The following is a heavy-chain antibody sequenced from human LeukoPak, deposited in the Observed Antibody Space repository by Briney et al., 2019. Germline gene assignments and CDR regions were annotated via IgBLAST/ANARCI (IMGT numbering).Heavy chain of an antibody. CDR1: GGSFSSYY. V-gene: IGHV4-34*01. Sequence: SETLSLTCAVYGGSFSSYYWSWIRQPPGKGLGWIGEINHSGSTNYNPSLKSRVTISVDTSKNQFSLKLSSVTAADTAVYYCARAEHIVVVTASHNWFDPWGQGTLVTVSS. CDR3: ARAEHIVVVTASHNWFDP. CDR2: INHSGST. J-gene: IGHJ5*02. D-gene: IGHD2-21*02.